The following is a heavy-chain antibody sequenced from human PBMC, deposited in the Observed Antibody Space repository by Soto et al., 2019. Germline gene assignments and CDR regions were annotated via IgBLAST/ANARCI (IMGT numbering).Heavy chain of an antibody. CDR1: GGSISGYY. CDR2: IYYSGST. V-gene: IGHV4-59*01. J-gene: IGHJ4*02. Sequence: SETLSLTCTISGGSISGYYWTWIRQSPGKGLEYIGYIYYSGSTNYNPSLNSRVAISADTSKNQFSLKLSSVAAADTAVYYCARLATRYYFDYWGQGTLVTVSS. D-gene: IGHD1-1*01. CDR3: ARLATRYYFDY.